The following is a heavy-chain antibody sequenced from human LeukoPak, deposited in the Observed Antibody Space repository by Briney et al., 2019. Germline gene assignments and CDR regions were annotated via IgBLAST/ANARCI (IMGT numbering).Heavy chain of an antibody. D-gene: IGHD3-3*01. J-gene: IGHJ5*02. CDR2: INYSGST. CDR3: ARRPFGVGWFDP. V-gene: IGHV4-39*01. Sequence: TPSETLSLTCTVSGGSISSDNYYWGWIRQPPGKGLELIGSINYSGSTYYNPSLRSRVTIFVDTSKIQFSPRLNSVTAADTAVYYCARRPFGVGWFDPWGQGTLVTVSS. CDR1: GGSISSDNYY.